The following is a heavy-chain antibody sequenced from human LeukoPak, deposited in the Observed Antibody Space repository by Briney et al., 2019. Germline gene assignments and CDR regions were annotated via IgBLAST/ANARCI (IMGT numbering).Heavy chain of an antibody. J-gene: IGHJ4*02. Sequence: SETLSLTCAVYGGSFSGYYWSWIRQPPGKGLEWIGYIYYSGSTNYNPSLKSRVTISVDTSKNQFSLKLSSVTAADTAVYYCARGGDYYDSSGYSFSFDYWGQGTLVTVSS. V-gene: IGHV4-59*08. CDR1: GGSFSGYY. D-gene: IGHD3-22*01. CDR2: IYYSGST. CDR3: ARGGDYYDSSGYSFSFDY.